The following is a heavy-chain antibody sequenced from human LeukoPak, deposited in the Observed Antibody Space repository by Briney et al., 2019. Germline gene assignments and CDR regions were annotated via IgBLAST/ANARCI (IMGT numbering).Heavy chain of an antibody. CDR2: IIPIFGIA. D-gene: IGHD3-22*01. CDR1: GGTFSIYA. V-gene: IGHV1-69*04. J-gene: IGHJ4*02. Sequence: APVKVSCKASGGTFSIYAISWVGQAPGQGLERMGRIIPIFGIANYAQKFQGRVTITADKSTSTAYMELSSLRSEDTAVYYCSRTHYESSGYYYVGLVYWGQGTLVTVSS. CDR3: SRTHYESSGYYYVGLVY.